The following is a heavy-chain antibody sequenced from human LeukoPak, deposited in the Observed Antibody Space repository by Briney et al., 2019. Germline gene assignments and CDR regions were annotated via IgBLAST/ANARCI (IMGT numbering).Heavy chain of an antibody. Sequence: SETLSLTCTVSGGSISSGGYYWSWIRQHPGKGLEWIGYIYYSGSTYYNPSLKSRVTISVDTSKNQFSLKLSSVTAADTAVYYCARDLYDILTGYYPYYFDYWGQGTLVTVSS. V-gene: IGHV4-31*03. CDR1: GGSISSGGYY. CDR3: ARDLYDILTGYYPYYFDY. CDR2: IYYSGST. J-gene: IGHJ4*02. D-gene: IGHD3-9*01.